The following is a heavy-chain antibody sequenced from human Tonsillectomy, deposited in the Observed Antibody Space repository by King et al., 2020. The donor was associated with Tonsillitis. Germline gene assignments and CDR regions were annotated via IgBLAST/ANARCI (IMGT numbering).Heavy chain of an antibody. Sequence: VQLVESGGGLVQPGGSLRLSCAASRFTFSSYWMSWVRQAPGKGLEWVANIKQDGSEEYYVDSVKGRFTISRDNAKNSLYLQMNSLRAEDTAVYYCARXXYXXXSGSXPGLFXYWGXGTLVTVSS. CDR1: RFTFSSYW. D-gene: IGHD3-10*01. CDR2: IKQDGSEE. CDR3: ARXXYXXXSGSXPGLFXY. V-gene: IGHV3-7*01. J-gene: IGHJ4*01.